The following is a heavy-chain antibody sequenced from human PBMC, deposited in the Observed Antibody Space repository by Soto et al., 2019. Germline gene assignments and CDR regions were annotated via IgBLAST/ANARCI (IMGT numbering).Heavy chain of an antibody. D-gene: IGHD2-15*01. Sequence: GGSLRLSCAASGFTFSNAWMSWARQAPGKGLEWVGRIKSKTDGGTTDYAAPVKGRFTISRDDSKNTLYLQMNSLKTEDTAVYYCTTVGVVAAKGPNDAFDIWGQGTMVTVSS. V-gene: IGHV3-15*01. CDR2: IKSKTDGGTT. CDR1: GFTFSNAW. CDR3: TTVGVVAAKGPNDAFDI. J-gene: IGHJ3*02.